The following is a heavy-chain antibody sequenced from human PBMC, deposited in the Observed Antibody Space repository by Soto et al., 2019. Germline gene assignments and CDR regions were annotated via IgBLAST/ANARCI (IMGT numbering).Heavy chain of an antibody. CDR3: ARDRFGDIYYYYYGMDV. V-gene: IGHV3-7*03. CDR1: GFTFSSYW. J-gene: IGHJ6*02. CDR2: INQDGSQK. D-gene: IGHD3-10*01. Sequence: RLSCAASGFTFSSYWMTWVRQAPGKGLEWVANINQDGSQKYYVDSVKGRFTISRDNAKSSLYLQVNSLRVEDAAVYYCARDRFGDIYYYYYGMDVWGQGTTVTVSS.